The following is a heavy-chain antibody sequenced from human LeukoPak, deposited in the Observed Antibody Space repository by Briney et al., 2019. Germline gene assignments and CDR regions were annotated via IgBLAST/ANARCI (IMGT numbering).Heavy chain of an antibody. CDR3: ARGVEPLAANTLAY. CDR2: LYSDGNT. D-gene: IGHD1-14*01. CDR1: GFTVITND. V-gene: IGHV3-53*01. J-gene: IGHJ4*02. Sequence: PGGSLRLSCAASGFTVITNDMTWVRQAPGKRLEWVSVLYSDGNTKYADSVQGRFTISRDNSKKPLYLEMNSLSPDDTAVYYCARGVEPLAANTLAYWGQGTLGTVSS.